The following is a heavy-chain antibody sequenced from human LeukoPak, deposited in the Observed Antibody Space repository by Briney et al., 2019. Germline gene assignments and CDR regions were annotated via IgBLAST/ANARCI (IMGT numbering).Heavy chain of an antibody. Sequence: ASVKVSCKASGYTFTDYYIHWVRQAPGQRLEGMGWINPNSGGTNYAQKFQGRVTMTRDTSISTAYMELSSLRSDDTAVYYCARYGSWFDPWGQGSLVTVSS. J-gene: IGHJ5*02. D-gene: IGHD4-17*01. CDR3: ARYGSWFDP. CDR1: GYTFTDYY. V-gene: IGHV1-2*02. CDR2: INPNSGGT.